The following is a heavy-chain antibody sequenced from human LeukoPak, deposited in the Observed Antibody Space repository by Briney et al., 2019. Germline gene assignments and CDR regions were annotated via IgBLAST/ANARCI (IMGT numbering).Heavy chain of an antibody. CDR2: IYKDGST. V-gene: IGHV3-53*01. D-gene: IGHD7-27*01. CDR3: ARGRTGESDYFDY. Sequence: GGSLRLSCAASGFTVSSNYMTWVRQAPGKGLEWVSLIYKDGSTYYADSVKGRFTISRDNSKNTLFLQMNSLRAEDTAVYYCARGRTGESDYFDYWGQGTLVTVSS. CDR1: GFTVSSNY. J-gene: IGHJ4*02.